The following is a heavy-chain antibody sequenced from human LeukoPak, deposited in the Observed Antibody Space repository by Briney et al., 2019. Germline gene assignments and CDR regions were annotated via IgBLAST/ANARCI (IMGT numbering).Heavy chain of an antibody. D-gene: IGHD2-2*01. CDR2: IIPIFGTA. J-gene: IGHJ6*03. CDR1: GGAFSSYA. V-gene: IGHV1-69*05. Sequence: SVKVSCKASGGAFSSYAISWVRQAPGQGLEWMGRIIPIFGTANYAQKFQGRVTITTDESTSTAYMELSSLRSEDTAVYYCARDVDCSSTSCYHYYYYMDVWGKGTTVTVSS. CDR3: ARDVDCSSTSCYHYYYYMDV.